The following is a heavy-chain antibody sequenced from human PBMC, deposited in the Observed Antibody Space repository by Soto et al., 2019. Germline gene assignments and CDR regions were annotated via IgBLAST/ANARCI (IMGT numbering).Heavy chain of an antibody. J-gene: IGHJ4*02. CDR3: ATDQLSLLNYDY. CDR1: GFSFSIYS. Sequence: PGGSLRLSCAASGFSFSIYSMNWVRQAPGKGLEWVSTISSTSIYIYYADSVKGRFTISRDNAKNSVYQQMNSLRAEDTAVYYCATDQLSLLNYDYWGQGTLVTVSS. CDR2: ISSTSIYI. V-gene: IGHV3-21*01. D-gene: IGHD1-1*01.